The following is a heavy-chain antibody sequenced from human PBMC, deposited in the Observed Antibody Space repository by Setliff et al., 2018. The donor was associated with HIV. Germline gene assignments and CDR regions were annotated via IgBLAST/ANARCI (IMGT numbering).Heavy chain of an antibody. CDR2: IIPISGTA. D-gene: IGHD2-2*01. Sequence: SVKVSCKASGGTFSSYAISWVRQAPGQGLEWMEGIIPISGTANYAQKFQGRVTITTDESTSTAYMELSGLRSEDTAVYYCARDFGGYCSSMSCPGLFDPWGQGTLVTVSS. CDR1: GGTFSSYA. CDR3: ARDFGGYCSSMSCPGLFDP. J-gene: IGHJ5*02. V-gene: IGHV1-69*05.